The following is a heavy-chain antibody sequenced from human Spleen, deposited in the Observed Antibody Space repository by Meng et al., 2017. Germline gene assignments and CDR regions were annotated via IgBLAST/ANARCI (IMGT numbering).Heavy chain of an antibody. J-gene: IGHJ5*02. V-gene: IGHV4-38-2*01. CDR2: IYQSGST. D-gene: IGHD4/OR15-4a*01. Sequence: ESLKISCAASGLTFSNAWMTWVRQAPGKGLEWIGSIYQSGSTYYNPSLKTRVTMSLDPSENQFSLKLDSVTAADTAVYYCWRCGPNDYGRSTRFDPWGQGTLVTVSS. CDR3: WRCGPNDYGRSTRFDP. CDR1: GLTFSNAW.